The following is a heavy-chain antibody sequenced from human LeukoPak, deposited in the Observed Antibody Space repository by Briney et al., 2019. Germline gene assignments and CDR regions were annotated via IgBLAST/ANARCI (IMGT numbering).Heavy chain of an antibody. Sequence: GGSLRLSCEASGFTFSTYGMSWVRQAPGKGLEWVSAISGSGGSTYYADSVKGRFTISRDNSKNTLYLQMNSLRAEDTAVYYCAKARDGYNWLYYFDYWGQGTLVTVSS. J-gene: IGHJ4*02. V-gene: IGHV3-23*01. CDR1: GFTFSTYG. CDR3: AKARDGYNWLYYFDY. D-gene: IGHD5-24*01. CDR2: ISGSGGST.